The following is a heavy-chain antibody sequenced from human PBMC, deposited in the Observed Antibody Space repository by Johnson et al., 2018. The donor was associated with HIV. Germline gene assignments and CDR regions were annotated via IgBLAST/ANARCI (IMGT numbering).Heavy chain of an antibody. CDR3: AKDLSSQLLWFIRDGFDV. Sequence: VQLVESGGGLVQPGGSLRLSCAASGFTFSSYDMHWVRQATGKGLEWVSAIGTAGDTYYPGSVKGRFTISRENAKNSLYLQMNSLRAGDTAVYYCAKDLSSQLLWFIRDGFDVWGQGTMVTVSS. D-gene: IGHD3-10*01. CDR1: GFTFSSYD. V-gene: IGHV3-13*01. J-gene: IGHJ3*01. CDR2: IGTAGDT.